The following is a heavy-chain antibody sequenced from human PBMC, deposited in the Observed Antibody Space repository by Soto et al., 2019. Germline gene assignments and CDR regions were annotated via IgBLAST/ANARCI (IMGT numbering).Heavy chain of an antibody. V-gene: IGHV3-48*02. D-gene: IGHD3-22*01. CDR1: GFTFSTYS. J-gene: IGHJ4*02. Sequence: PGGSLRLSCAASGFTFSTYSMNWVRQAPGKGLEWVSYISTGSSTIYYADSVKGRFTISRDNAKNSLYLQMNSLRDEDTAVYYCASAKYYYYSSGYYYFDYWGQGTLVTVSS. CDR2: ISTGSSTI. CDR3: ASAKYYYYSSGYYYFDY.